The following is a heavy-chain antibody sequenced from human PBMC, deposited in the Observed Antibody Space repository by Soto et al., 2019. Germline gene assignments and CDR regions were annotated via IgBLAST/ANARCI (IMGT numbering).Heavy chain of an antibody. J-gene: IGHJ4*02. Sequence: VGSLRLSCAASGFTFSSYAMSWVRHAPGKGLEWVSAISGSGGSTYYADSVKGRFTISRDNSKNTLYLQMNSLRAEDTAVYYCAPRAYYYDSRGSSLGSDYWGQGTLVTLSS. CDR3: APRAYYYDSRGSSLGSDY. CDR2: ISGSGGST. CDR1: GFTFSSYA. D-gene: IGHD3-22*01. V-gene: IGHV3-23*01.